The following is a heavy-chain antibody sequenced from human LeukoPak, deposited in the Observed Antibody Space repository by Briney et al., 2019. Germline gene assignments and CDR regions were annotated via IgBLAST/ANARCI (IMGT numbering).Heavy chain of an antibody. V-gene: IGHV1-18*01. J-gene: IGHJ4*02. D-gene: IGHD1-14*01. CDR2: ISAYNGNT. CDR1: GYTFTSYD. Sequence: ASVKVSCKASGYTFTSYDINWVRQAPGQGLEWMGWISAYNGNTNYAQKLQGRVTMTTDTSTSTAYMELRSLRSDDTAVYYCARDRSEDYFDYWGQGTLVTVSS. CDR3: ARDRSEDYFDY.